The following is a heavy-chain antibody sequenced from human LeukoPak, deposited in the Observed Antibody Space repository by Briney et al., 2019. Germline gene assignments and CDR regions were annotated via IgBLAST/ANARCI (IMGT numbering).Heavy chain of an antibody. D-gene: IGHD3-10*01. CDR2: IWYDGSNK. CDR3: GEYAPSGGS. Sequence: GGSLRLSCAASGFTFSSYGMHWVRQAPGKGLEWVAVIWYDGSNKYYADSVKGRFTISRDNSKNTLYLQMNSLRADDMSLYYCGEYAPSGGSWGQGTLVTVSS. CDR1: GFTFSSYG. J-gene: IGHJ5*02. V-gene: IGHV3-33*06.